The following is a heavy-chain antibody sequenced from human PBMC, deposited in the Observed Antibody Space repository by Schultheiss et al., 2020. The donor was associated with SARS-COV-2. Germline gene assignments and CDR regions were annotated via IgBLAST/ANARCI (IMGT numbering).Heavy chain of an antibody. CDR2: ISGSGGST. V-gene: IGHV3-23*01. CDR1: GFTFSSYA. CDR3: ARVNSGSYYWYFDL. J-gene: IGHJ2*01. Sequence: GGSLRLSCAASGFTFSSYAMSWVRQAPGKGLEWVSAISGSGGSTYYADSVKGRFTISRDNSKNTLYLQMNSLRAEDTAVYYCARVNSGSYYWYFDLWGRGTLVTVSS. D-gene: IGHD1-26*01.